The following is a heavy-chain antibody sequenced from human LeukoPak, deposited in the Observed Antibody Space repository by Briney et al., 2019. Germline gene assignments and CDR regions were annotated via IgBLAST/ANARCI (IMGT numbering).Heavy chain of an antibody. CDR3: ARGSGAAGRVYYFDY. CDR1: GFTFSSYS. Sequence: GGSLRLSCGASGFTFSSYSMNWVRQAPGKGLEWVSYISGSTGTIYYADSVTGRFTILRDNANNSLFLQMNSLRAEDSAIYYCARGSGAAGRVYYFDYWGQGTLVTVSS. CDR2: ISGSTGTI. V-gene: IGHV3-48*01. D-gene: IGHD6-13*01. J-gene: IGHJ4*02.